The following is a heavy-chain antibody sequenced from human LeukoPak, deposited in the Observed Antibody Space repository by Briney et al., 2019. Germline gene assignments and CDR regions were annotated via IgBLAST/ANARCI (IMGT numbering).Heavy chain of an antibody. CDR2: IYHTGST. Sequence: SETLSLTCVVSGGSISSNNWWMWVRHPPGKGLEWIGEIYHTGSTNYNSSLKSRVTMSVDKSQNQFSLKLSSVTAADTAVYYCARETTGTTSFDYWGQGTLVTVSS. V-gene: IGHV4/OR15-8*01. D-gene: IGHD1-7*01. J-gene: IGHJ4*02. CDR1: GGSISSNNW. CDR3: ARETTGTTSFDY.